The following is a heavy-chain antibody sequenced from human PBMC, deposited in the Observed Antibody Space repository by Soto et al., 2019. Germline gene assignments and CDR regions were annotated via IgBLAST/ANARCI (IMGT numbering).Heavy chain of an antibody. D-gene: IGHD3-10*01. CDR1: GFTFIRYG. J-gene: IGHJ6*02. CDR2: ISYDGSNK. Sequence: GGSLRLSCAASGFTFIRYGMHWVRQAPGKGLEWVAVISYDGSNKYYADSVKGRFTISRDNSKNTLYLQMNSLRAEDTAVYYCAKDLLNSGRDLYYYYYYGMDVWGQGTTVTVSS. CDR3: AKDLLNSGRDLYYYYYYGMDV. V-gene: IGHV3-30*18.